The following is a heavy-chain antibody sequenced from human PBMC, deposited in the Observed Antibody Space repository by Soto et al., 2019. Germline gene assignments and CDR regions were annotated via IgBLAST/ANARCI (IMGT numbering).Heavy chain of an antibody. J-gene: IGHJ4*02. V-gene: IGHV4-31*03. CDR1: GGSISSGGYY. D-gene: IGHD2-21*02. Sequence: QVQLQESGPGLVKPSQTLSLTCTVSGGSISSGGYYWSWIRQHPGKGLEWIGYIYYSGSTYYNPSLKSRVTISVDTSKKQFSLKLSSVTVADSDLYYCARSSRGKRFLVVTATVYYFDYWGQGTLVTVSS. CDR2: IYYSGST. CDR3: ARSSRGKRFLVVTATVYYFDY.